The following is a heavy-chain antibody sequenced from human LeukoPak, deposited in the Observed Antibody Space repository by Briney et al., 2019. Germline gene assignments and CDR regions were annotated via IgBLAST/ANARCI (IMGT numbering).Heavy chain of an antibody. V-gene: IGHV3-48*03. CDR3: AGEITMVRGVKSYYYYGMDV. CDR1: GFTFSSYE. J-gene: IGHJ6*04. Sequence: GGSLRLSCAASGFTFSSYEMNWVRQAPGKGLEWVSYISSSGSTIYYADSVKGRFTISRDNAKNSLYLQMNSLRAEDTAVYYCAGEITMVRGVKSYYYYGMDVWGKGTTVTVSS. CDR2: ISSSGSTI. D-gene: IGHD3-10*01.